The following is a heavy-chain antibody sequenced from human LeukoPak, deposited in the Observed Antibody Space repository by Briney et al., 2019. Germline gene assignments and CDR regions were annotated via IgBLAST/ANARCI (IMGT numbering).Heavy chain of an antibody. D-gene: IGHD5-24*01. CDR3: AKDIQLST. Sequence: GGSLRLSCAASGFTLSSCEMNWVRQAPGKGLEWVSYISSSGSTIYYTDSVKGRFTISRDNAKNSLYLQMNSLRAEDTAMYFCAKDIQLSTWGLGTMVTVSS. J-gene: IGHJ3*01. V-gene: IGHV3-48*03. CDR2: ISSSGSTI. CDR1: GFTLSSCE.